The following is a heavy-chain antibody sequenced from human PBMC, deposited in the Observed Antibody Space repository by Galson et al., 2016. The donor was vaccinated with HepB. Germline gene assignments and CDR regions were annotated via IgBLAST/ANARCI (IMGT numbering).Heavy chain of an antibody. D-gene: IGHD3-10*01. CDR1: GFTLRSYG. CDR3: ARDRGNYYGSEDDAFDT. V-gene: IGHV3-33*05. Sequence: SLRLSCAASGFTLRSYGMHWVRQAPGKGLEWVAVILYDRSNKYYADSVKGRFTISRDTSKNTVYLQMNSLRPEDTAVYYCARDRGNYYGSEDDAFDTWGQGTMVTVSS. CDR2: ILYDRSNK. J-gene: IGHJ3*02.